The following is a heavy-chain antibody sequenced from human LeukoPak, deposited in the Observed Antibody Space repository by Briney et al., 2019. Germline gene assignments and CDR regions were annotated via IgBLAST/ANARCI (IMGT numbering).Heavy chain of an antibody. D-gene: IGHD5-18*01. CDR3: ASGYSYDRESFDY. Sequence: GGSLRLSCAASGFTFSSYWMSWVRQAPGKGLEWVANIKQGGSEKYYLDSVKGRFTISRDYAKNSLYLQMNSLRAEDTAVYYCASGYSYDRESFDYWGQGTLVTVSS. V-gene: IGHV3-7*05. CDR1: GFTFSSYW. CDR2: IKQGGSEK. J-gene: IGHJ4*02.